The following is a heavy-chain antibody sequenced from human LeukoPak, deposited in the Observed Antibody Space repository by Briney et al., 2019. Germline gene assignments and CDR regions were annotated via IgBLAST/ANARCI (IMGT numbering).Heavy chain of an antibody. Sequence: PSETLSLTCTVSGGSISSSSYYWGWIRQPPGKGLEWIGGIYYSGSTYYNPSLKSRVTISVDTSKNQFSLKLSSVTAADTAVYYCASFGAETGVLLWFGGGPDAFDIWGQGTMVTVSS. D-gene: IGHD3-10*01. CDR1: GGSISSSSYY. V-gene: IGHV4-39*07. CDR3: ASFGAETGVLLWFGGGPDAFDI. CDR2: IYYSGST. J-gene: IGHJ3*02.